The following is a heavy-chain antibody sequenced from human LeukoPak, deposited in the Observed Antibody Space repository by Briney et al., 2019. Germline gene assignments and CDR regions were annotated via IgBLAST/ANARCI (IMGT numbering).Heavy chain of an antibody. CDR3: AKDRSPYGHYESSDY. Sequence: GGSLRLSCAASGFTFSSYAMSWVRQAPGKGLEWVSAISGSGGSTYYADSVKGRFTISRDNSKNTLYLQMNSLRAEDTAVYYCAKDRSPYGHYESSDYWGQGTLVTVSS. CDR2: ISGSGGST. V-gene: IGHV3-23*01. D-gene: IGHD4-17*01. CDR1: GFTFSSYA. J-gene: IGHJ4*02.